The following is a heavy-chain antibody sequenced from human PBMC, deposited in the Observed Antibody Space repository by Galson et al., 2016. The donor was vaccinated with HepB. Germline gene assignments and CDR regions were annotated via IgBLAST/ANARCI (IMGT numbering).Heavy chain of an antibody. CDR3: ARAWQQVVLKYALDV. J-gene: IGHJ6*02. CDR1: GYRFSDYY. V-gene: IGHV3-11*06. Sequence: SLRLSCAASGYRFSDYYMTWIRQAPGKGLGWVSSISPTSTYSSYADSVEGRFTISRDNAKNSLYLQMDSLRAEDTAVYYCARAWQQVVLKYALDVWGRGTTVSVSS. CDR2: ISPTSTYS. D-gene: IGHD6-13*01.